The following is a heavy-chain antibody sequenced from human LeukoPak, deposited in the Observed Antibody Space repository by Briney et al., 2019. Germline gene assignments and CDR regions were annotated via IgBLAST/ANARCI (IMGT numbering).Heavy chain of an antibody. V-gene: IGHV3-23*01. Sequence: GGSLRLSCAASGFTFSSYAMSWVRQAPGKGLEWVSAISGSGGSTYYADSVKGRFTISRDNSKNTLYLQMNSLRAEDTAVYYCATQRSYYEYYFDYWGQGTLVNVSS. CDR2: ISGSGGST. CDR1: GFTFSSYA. J-gene: IGHJ4*02. D-gene: IGHD1-26*01. CDR3: ATQRSYYEYYFDY.